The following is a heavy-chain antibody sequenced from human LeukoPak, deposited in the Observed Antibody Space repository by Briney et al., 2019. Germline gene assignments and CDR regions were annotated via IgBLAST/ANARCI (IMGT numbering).Heavy chain of an antibody. V-gene: IGHV4-34*01. CDR3: ARGGIFRSSTDY. D-gene: IGHD3-3*01. J-gene: IGHJ4*02. Sequence: PSETLSLTCAVYGGSFSVYYWSWIRQPPGKGLEWIGEINHSGSTNYNPSLKSRVTISVDTSKNQFSLKLSSVTAADTAVYYCARGGIFRSSTDYWGQGTLVTVSS. CDR2: INHSGST. CDR1: GGSFSVYY.